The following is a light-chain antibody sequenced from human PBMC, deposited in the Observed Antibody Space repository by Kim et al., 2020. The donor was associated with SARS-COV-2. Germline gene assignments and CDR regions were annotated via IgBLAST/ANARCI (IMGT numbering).Light chain of an antibody. CDR2: DVS. J-gene: IGLJ2*01. V-gene: IGLV2-14*04. Sequence: GQSITISCTGTSSDVVGYNYVAWYQQHPGKAPKLMIYDVSKRPSGVSNRFSGSKSGNTASLTISGLQAEDEADYYCSSYTSSSSVVFGGGTKLTVL. CDR1: SSDVVGYNY. CDR3: SSYTSSSSVV.